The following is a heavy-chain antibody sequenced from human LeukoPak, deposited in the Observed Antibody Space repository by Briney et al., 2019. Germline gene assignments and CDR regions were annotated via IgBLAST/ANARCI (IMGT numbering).Heavy chain of an antibody. CDR1: GGTFSSYT. CDR2: IIPILGIA. V-gene: IGHV1-69*04. CDR3: ARDRSIAARPNWFDP. J-gene: IGHJ5*02. D-gene: IGHD6-6*01. Sequence: SVKVSCKASGGTFSSYTISWVRQAPGQGLEWMGRIIPILGIANYAQKFQGRVTITADKSTSTAYMELSSLRSEDTAVYYCARDRSIAARPNWFDPWGQGTLVTVSS.